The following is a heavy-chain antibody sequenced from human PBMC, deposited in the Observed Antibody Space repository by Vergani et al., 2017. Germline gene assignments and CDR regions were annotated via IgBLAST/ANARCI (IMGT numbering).Heavy chain of an antibody. Sequence: QVQLQESGPGLVKPSQTLSLTCTVSGGSISSYYWSWIRQPPGKGLEWIGYIYYSGSTNYNPSLKSRVTISVDTSKNQFSLKLSSVTAADTAVYYCARARTTITGTTGTFDYWGQGTLVTVSS. CDR2: IYYSGST. CDR1: GGSISSYY. CDR3: ARARTTITGTTGTFDY. D-gene: IGHD1-7*01. V-gene: IGHV4-59*01. J-gene: IGHJ4*02.